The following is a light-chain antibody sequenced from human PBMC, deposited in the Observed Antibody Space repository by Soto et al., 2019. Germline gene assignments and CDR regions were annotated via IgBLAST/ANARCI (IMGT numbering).Light chain of an antibody. CDR1: ETVATN. V-gene: IGKV3-15*01. CDR3: QQYRSWPRT. J-gene: IGKJ1*01. Sequence: VMTQSPATLSVSPGERATLSCWASETVATNLAWYQQKPGQAPRLLIYGASTRATDMSGTFSGRGSGTEFTLTISNVRPEDFAVYYCQQYRSWPRTFGQGTKVDIK. CDR2: GAS.